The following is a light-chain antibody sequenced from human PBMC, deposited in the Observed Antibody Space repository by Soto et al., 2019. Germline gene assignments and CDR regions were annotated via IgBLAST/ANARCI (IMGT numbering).Light chain of an antibody. CDR3: QQRNTWPPIT. CDR1: QSVSTI. J-gene: IGKJ1*01. V-gene: IGKV3-15*01. Sequence: EIVMTQSPSTLSVSPGERTTLSCRASQSVSTILAWYQQKPGQAPRLLIYGASTRATGIPVRFSGSGSGTEFTLTISSLEPEDFALYYCQQRNTWPPITFGQGTKVDIK. CDR2: GAS.